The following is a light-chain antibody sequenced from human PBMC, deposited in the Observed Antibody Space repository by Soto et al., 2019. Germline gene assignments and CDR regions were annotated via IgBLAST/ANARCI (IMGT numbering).Light chain of an antibody. J-gene: IGKJ2*02. Sequence: DIQMTQSPSSLSASVGDRVTITCWATQSISNYLNWYQQKPGKAPKVLISAASSLQSGVPSRFSGSGSGTDFTLTISSLQPEDFATYYCQQTYRTPCTFGQGTKLEVK. V-gene: IGKV1-39*01. CDR3: QQTYRTPCT. CDR2: AAS. CDR1: QSISNY.